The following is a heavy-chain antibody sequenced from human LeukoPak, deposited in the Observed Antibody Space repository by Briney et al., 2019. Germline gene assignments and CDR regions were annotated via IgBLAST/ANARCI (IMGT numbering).Heavy chain of an antibody. CDR1: GYTFTSYG. D-gene: IGHD3-3*01. CDR3: ARDPPRITIFGVVPLHRMDV. CDR2: ISAYKGST. J-gene: IGHJ6*02. V-gene: IGHV1-18*01. Sequence: ASVKVSCKASGYTFTSYGISWVRQAPGQGLEWMGWISAYKGSTNYAQELQGRVTMTTGTSTSTAYMELRSLRSDDTAVYYCARDPPRITIFGVVPLHRMDVWGQGTTVTVSS.